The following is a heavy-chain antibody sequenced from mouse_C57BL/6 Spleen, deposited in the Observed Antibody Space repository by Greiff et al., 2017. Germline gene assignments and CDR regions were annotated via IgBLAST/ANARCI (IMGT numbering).Heavy chain of an antibody. V-gene: IGHV3-6*01. CDR2: ISYDGSN. J-gene: IGHJ2*01. CDR1: GYSITSGYY. CDR3: AREGQLRRYFDY. Sequence: ESGPGLVKPSQSLSLTCSVTGYSITSGYYWNWIRQFPGNKLEWMGYISYDGSNNYNPSLKNRISITRDTSKNQFFLKLNSVTTEDTATYYCAREGQLRRYFDYWGQGTTLTVSS. D-gene: IGHD3-2*02.